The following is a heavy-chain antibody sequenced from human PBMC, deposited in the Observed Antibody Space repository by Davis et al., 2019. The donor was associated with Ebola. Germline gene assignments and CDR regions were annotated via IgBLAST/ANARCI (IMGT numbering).Heavy chain of an antibody. CDR3: VRDDNDFGIDS. D-gene: IGHD4-17*01. Sequence: PGGSLRLSCAASGFIFNTYIMHWVRQAPGKGLEWVARIERDGSRTKEAYSVRGRFTISRDNAKDILYLQMNSLRAEDTAVYYCVRDDNDFGIDSWGQGTLVSVSS. CDR2: IERDGSRT. CDR1: GFIFNTYI. J-gene: IGHJ4*02. V-gene: IGHV3-74*03.